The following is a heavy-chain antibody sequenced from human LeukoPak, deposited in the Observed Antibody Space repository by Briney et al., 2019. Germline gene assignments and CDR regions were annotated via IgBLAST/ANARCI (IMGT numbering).Heavy chain of an antibody. CDR1: RYTFTGYY. D-gene: IGHD3-16*01. CDR3: ARALSLSYGMDV. Sequence: ASVKVSCKASRYTFTGYYMHWVRQAPGQGLEWMGWINPNSGGTNYAQKFQGRVTMTRDTSISTAYMELSRLRSDDTAVYYCARALSLSYGMDVWGQGTTVTVSS. V-gene: IGHV1-2*02. J-gene: IGHJ6*02. CDR2: INPNSGGT.